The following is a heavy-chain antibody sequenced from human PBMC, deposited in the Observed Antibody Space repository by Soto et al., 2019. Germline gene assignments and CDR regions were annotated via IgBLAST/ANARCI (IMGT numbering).Heavy chain of an antibody. J-gene: IGHJ4*02. D-gene: IGHD2-15*01. CDR2: INSGSTSV. V-gene: IGHV3-21*02. Sequence: DVQLVESGGGLVKPGGALRLCCEVSGFSFSISAMNWGRQAPGKGLEWVSSINSGSTSVRYADSVKGRFTITSDNANSSLTLHMNSLRVEDTAFYYCARGAGSLNYWGQGTLVTVSS. CDR1: GFSFSISA. CDR3: ARGAGSLNY.